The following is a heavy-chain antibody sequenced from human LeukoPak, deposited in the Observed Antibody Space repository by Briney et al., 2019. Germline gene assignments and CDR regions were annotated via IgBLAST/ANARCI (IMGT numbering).Heavy chain of an antibody. D-gene: IGHD3-16*02. CDR2: IYHSGST. Sequence: SGTLSLTCAVSGGSISSSNWWSWVRQPPGQGLEWIGEIYHSGSTNYNPSLKSRVTISVDKSKNQFSLKLSSVTAADTAVYYCARAAGYDYVWGSYRRPDYYYGMDVWGQGTTVTVSS. V-gene: IGHV4-4*02. CDR1: GGSISSSNW. J-gene: IGHJ6*02. CDR3: ARAAGYDYVWGSYRRPDYYYGMDV.